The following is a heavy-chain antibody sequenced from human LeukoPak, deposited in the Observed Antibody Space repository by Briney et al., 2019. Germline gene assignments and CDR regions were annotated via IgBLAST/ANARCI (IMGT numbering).Heavy chain of an antibody. J-gene: IGHJ4*02. CDR1: GGTFSSYT. CDR3: ALQYYYDSSGYYPVDY. Sequence: SVKVSCKAPGGTFSSYTISWVRQAPGQGLEWMGRIIPILGIANYAQKFQGRVTITADKSTSTAYMELSSLRSEDTAVYYCALQYYYDSSGYYPVDYWGQGTLVTVSS. D-gene: IGHD3-22*01. CDR2: IIPILGIA. V-gene: IGHV1-69*02.